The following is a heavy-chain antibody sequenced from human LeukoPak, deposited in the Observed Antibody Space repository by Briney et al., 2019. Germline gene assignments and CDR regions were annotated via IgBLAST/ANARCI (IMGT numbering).Heavy chain of an antibody. V-gene: IGHV3-23*01. Sequence: GGSVRLSCAASEFTFSSYAMSWVRQAPGKGLEWVSGISASDGSTYYAESVKGRFTISRDNSKNTLYLQMNSLRAEDTAIYYCAKDQTAYYYNNAMDVWGQGTTVTVSS. CDR3: AKDQTAYYYNNAMDV. D-gene: IGHD2-21*02. J-gene: IGHJ6*02. CDR2: ISASDGST. CDR1: EFTFSSYA.